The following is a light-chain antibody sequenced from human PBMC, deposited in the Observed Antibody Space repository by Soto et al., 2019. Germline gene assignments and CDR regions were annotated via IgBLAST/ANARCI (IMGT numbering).Light chain of an antibody. CDR2: AAS. Sequence: DIQMTQSPSSLSASVGDRVSVTCRASQSISTFLNWYQQRPGEAPKLLIYAASSLQSGVPSRFSGTGSGADFTLAISRLQPKDFPTYSCQQSYTTHRTFGQGIKVEVK. CDR1: QSISTF. CDR3: QQSYTTHRT. J-gene: IGKJ1*01. V-gene: IGKV1-39*01.